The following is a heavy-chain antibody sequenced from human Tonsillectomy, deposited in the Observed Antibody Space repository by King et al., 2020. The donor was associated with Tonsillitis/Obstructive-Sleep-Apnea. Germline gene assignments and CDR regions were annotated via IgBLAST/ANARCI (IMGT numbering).Heavy chain of an antibody. CDR2: IYYIGST. V-gene: IGHV4-59*01. Sequence: VQLQESGPGLVKPSETLSLTCTVSGGSISSYYWSWIRQPPGKGLEWIGYIYYIGSTNYNPSLKSRVTISVDPSKNQFSLKLSSVTAADTAVYYWSRVPKPYYYMDVWGRGTTVTVSS. D-gene: IGHD1-14*01. J-gene: IGHJ6*03. CDR1: GGSISSYY. CDR3: SRVPKPYYYMDV.